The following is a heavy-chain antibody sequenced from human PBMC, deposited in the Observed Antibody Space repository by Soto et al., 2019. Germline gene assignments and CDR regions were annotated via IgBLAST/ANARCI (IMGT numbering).Heavy chain of an antibody. CDR3: AKYYFDSTGSHYYYYGMDV. CDR1: GGSISSSSYY. V-gene: IGHV4-39*01. Sequence: SETLSLTCSVSGGSISSSSYYWGWIRQPPGKGLEWIGSVSYSGSTYYNPSLKSRVTISVDTSKNQFSLKLSSVTAADTAVYYCAKYYFDSTGSHYYYYGMDVWGQGTSVTV. D-gene: IGHD3-22*01. CDR2: VSYSGST. J-gene: IGHJ6*02.